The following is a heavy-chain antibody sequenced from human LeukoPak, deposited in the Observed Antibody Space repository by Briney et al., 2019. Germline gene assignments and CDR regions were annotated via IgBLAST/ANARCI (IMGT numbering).Heavy chain of an antibody. V-gene: IGHV3-21*01. CDR1: GFTFSSYS. J-gene: IGHJ4*02. CDR2: ISSSSSYI. CDR3: ARSAYGVEEYYFDY. Sequence: GGSLRLSCAASGFTFSSYSMNWVRQAPGKGLEWVSSISSSSSYIYYADSVKGRFTISRDNAKNSLYLQMNSLRAEDTAVYYCARSAYGVEEYYFDYWGQGTLVTVSS. D-gene: IGHD4-17*01.